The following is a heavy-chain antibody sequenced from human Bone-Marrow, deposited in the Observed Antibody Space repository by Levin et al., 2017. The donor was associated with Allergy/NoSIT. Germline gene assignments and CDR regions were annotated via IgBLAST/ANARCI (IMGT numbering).Heavy chain of an antibody. CDR2: IYYSGGT. Sequence: SCTVSGASIRSGSYYWNWIRQHPGKGLEWIGFIYYSGGTRYNPSLLSRVTVSVDTSKNQFSLKLTSVTAADTAVYYCAGSLNRGVIPSLNFDYWGQGTLVTVSS. J-gene: IGHJ4*02. D-gene: IGHD3-10*01. CDR3: AGSLNRGVIPSLNFDY. CDR1: GASIRSGSYY. V-gene: IGHV4-31*03.